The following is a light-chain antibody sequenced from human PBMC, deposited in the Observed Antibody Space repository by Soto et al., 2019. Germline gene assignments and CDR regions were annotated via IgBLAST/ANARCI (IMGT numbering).Light chain of an antibody. CDR2: AAS. CDR1: QAISNY. Sequence: DIKMTQSPSSLSASVGDRVTITCRASQAISNYLAWYQQKPGKAPKLVIYAASTLQSGVPSRFSGSGSGTDFTLTISSLQAEDVATYYCQKYNSASVWFGQGTKVEIK. CDR3: QKYNSASVW. V-gene: IGKV1-27*01. J-gene: IGKJ1*01.